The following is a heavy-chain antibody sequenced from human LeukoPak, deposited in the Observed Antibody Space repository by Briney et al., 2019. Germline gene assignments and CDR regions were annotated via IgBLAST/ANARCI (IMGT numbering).Heavy chain of an antibody. D-gene: IGHD3-9*01. CDR3: ARDPSYDILTGYKYAFDV. V-gene: IGHV3-7*01. CDR1: GFTSSMYW. CDR2: IKQDGSEK. Sequence: PGGSLRLSCAASGFTSSMYWMSWVRQAPGKGLEWVANIKQDGSEKFYVGSVKGRFTISRDNAKNSLYLQMNSLRAEDTAVYYCARDPSYDILTGYKYAFDVWGQGTMVTVSS. J-gene: IGHJ3*01.